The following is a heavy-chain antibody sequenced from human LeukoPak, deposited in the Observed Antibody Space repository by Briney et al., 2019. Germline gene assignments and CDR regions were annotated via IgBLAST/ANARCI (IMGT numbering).Heavy chain of an antibody. CDR3: AKYGSIAARLDYGMDV. J-gene: IGHJ6*02. Sequence: GGSLRLSCAASGFTFSSYAMSWVRQAPGKGLEWVSAINGGGSGTYYADSVKGRFTISRDNSKNTLYLQMNSLRAEDTAVYYCAKYGSIAARLDYGMDVWGQGTTVTVSS. V-gene: IGHV3-23*01. CDR2: INGGGSGT. D-gene: IGHD6-6*01. CDR1: GFTFSSYA.